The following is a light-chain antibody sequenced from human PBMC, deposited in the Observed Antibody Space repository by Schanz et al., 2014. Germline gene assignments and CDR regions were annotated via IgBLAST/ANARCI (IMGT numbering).Light chain of an antibody. CDR1: SSDVGGYNY. CDR2: EVS. CDR3: SSYAGSNKEV. V-gene: IGLV2-8*01. J-gene: IGLJ3*02. Sequence: QSALTQPPSASGSPGQSVTISCTGTSSDVGGYNYVSWYQQHPGKAPKLMIYEVSKRPSGVPDRFSGSKSGNTASLTVSGLQAEDEADYYCSSYAGSNKEVFGGGTKLIVL.